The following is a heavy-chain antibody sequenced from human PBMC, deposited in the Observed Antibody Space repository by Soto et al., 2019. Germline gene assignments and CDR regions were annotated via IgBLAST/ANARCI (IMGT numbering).Heavy chain of an antibody. J-gene: IGHJ6*02. CDR3: ARHRIAAAGVYYYYYDMDV. CDR2: IYAGDSDT. V-gene: IGHV5-51*01. CDR1: GYSFTSYW. Sequence: PGESLKISCKGSGYSFTSYWIGWVRQMPGKGLEWMGIIYAGDSDTRYSPSFQGQVTISADNSISTAYLQWSSLKASDTAMYYCARHRIAAAGVYYYYYDMDVWGQGTTVTVSS. D-gene: IGHD6-13*01.